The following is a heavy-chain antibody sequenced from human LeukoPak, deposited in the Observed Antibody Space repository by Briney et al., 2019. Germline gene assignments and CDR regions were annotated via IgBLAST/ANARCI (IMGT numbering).Heavy chain of an antibody. CDR2: IYYSGST. D-gene: IGHD5-12*01. CDR3: ARVVSGYDWDYYYYMDV. CDR1: GGSISSYY. V-gene: IGHV4-59*01. J-gene: IGHJ6*03. Sequence: SETLSLTCTVSGGSISSYYWSWIRQPPGKGLEWIGYIYYSGSTNYNPSLKSRVTISVDTSKNQFSLKLSSVTAADTAVYYCARVVSGYDWDYYYYMDVWGKGTTVTISS.